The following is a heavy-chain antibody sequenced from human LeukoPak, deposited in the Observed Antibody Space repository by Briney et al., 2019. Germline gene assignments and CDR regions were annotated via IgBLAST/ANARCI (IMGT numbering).Heavy chain of an antibody. J-gene: IGHJ3*02. D-gene: IGHD1-1*01. V-gene: IGHV4-59*11. CDR3: ARVWRWNDAFDI. CDR2: IYYSGST. CDR1: GVSISSHF. Sequence: PSETLSLTCTVSGVSISSHFWSWIRQPPGKGLEWIGYIYYSGSTNYNPSLKSRVTISVDTSKNQFSLKLSSVTAADTAVYYCARVWRWNDAFDIWGQGTMVTVSS.